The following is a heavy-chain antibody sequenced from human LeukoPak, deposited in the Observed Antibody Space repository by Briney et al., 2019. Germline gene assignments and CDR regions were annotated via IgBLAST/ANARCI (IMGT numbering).Heavy chain of an antibody. D-gene: IGHD6-13*01. J-gene: IGHJ3*02. CDR2: IYYSGST. V-gene: IGHV4-31*03. CDR1: GGSLSSDGYY. CDR3: ARLHSSSWSWFVFDI. Sequence: PPENLSLTCTVSGGSLSSDGYYWSWLRQPPGKGLEWIGYIYYSGSTYYNPSLKSRVTISVDTSKNQFSLKLISVTAADTAVYYCARLHSSSWSWFVFDIWGQGTMVTVSS.